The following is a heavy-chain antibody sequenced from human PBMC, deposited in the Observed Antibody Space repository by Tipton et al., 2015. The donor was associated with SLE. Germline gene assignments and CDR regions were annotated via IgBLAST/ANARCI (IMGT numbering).Heavy chain of an antibody. CDR3: ASQQWSGHFDL. CDR2: INPNSGGT. Sequence: QLVQSGAEVKKPGSSVKVSCKASGGTFSDYTISWVRQAPGQGLEWMGRINPNSGGTNYAQRFQGRVTMTRDTSISTAYMELSRLRSDDTAVYYCASQQWSGHFDLWGRGTLVTVSS. CDR1: GGTFSDYT. V-gene: IGHV1-2*02. J-gene: IGHJ2*01. D-gene: IGHD6-19*01.